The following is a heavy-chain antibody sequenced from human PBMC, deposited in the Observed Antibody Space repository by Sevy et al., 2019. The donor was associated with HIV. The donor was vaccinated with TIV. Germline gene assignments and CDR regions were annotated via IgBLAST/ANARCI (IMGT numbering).Heavy chain of an antibody. D-gene: IGHD5-12*01. CDR2: FFYNDKM. V-gene: IGHV4-30-4*01. CDR1: GGSISRDDYY. J-gene: IGHJ5*01. CDR3: ARSQNVDSSPFDF. Sequence: SETLSLTCTVSGGSISRDDYYWSWIRQPPGKGLEWIGYFFYNDKMYYNPSLKSRLVISVDMSKTKVYLNLSSVTAADTAVYVCARSQNVDSSPFDFWGQGALVTVSS.